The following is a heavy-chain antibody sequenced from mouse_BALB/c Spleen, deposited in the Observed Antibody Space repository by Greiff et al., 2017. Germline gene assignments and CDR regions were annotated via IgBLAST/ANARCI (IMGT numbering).Heavy chain of an antibody. CDR1: GFNIKDTY. D-gene: IGHD1-1*01. CDR2: IDPANGNT. Sequence: VHVKQSGAELVKPGASVKLSCTASGFNIKDTYMHWVKQRPEQGLEWIGRIDPANGNTKYDPKFQGKATITADTSSNTAYLQLSSLTSEDTAVYYCARLLRLSYWYFDVWGAGTTVTVSS. CDR3: ARLLRLSYWYFDV. V-gene: IGHV14-3*02. J-gene: IGHJ1*01.